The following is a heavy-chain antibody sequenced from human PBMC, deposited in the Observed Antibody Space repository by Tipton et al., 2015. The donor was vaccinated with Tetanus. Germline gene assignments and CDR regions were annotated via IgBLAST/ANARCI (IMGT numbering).Heavy chain of an antibody. CDR3: ARGRDGYNYPFDY. CDR2: IYNSGNT. D-gene: IGHD5-24*01. CDR1: GGSISSYY. Sequence: TLSLTCTVSGGSISSYYWSWIRQPPGKGLEWIGYIYNSGNTNYNPSLKSRVTISVDTSKNQFSLKLNSVTAADTAVYYCARGRDGYNYPFDYWGQGTLVIVSS. J-gene: IGHJ4*02. V-gene: IGHV4-59*01.